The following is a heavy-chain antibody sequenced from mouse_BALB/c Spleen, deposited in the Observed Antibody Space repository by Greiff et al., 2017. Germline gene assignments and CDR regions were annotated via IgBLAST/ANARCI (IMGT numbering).Heavy chain of an antibody. CDR2: ISSGSSTI. CDR3: ARWGGYERRDAMDY. CDR1: GFTFSSFG. V-gene: IGHV5-17*02. J-gene: IGHJ4*01. D-gene: IGHD2-2*01. Sequence: EVKLMESGGGLVQPGGSRKLSCAASGFTFSSFGMHWVRQAPEKGLEWVAYISSGSSTIYYADTVKGRCTITRDNPKNTIFLQMSSLRSEDTAMYYCARWGGYERRDAMDYWGQGTSVTVSS.